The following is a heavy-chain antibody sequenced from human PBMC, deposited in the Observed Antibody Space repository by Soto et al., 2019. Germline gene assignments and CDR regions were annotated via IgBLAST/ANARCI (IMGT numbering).Heavy chain of an antibody. CDR2: ISYLGST. Sequence: QVQLQESGPGLVKPSETLSLTCSVSGGSLNGYYWSWIRQPPGKGLQLIGSISYLGSTNYNPALKSRVTISLDTSKKQFSLKMTSVTAADSAVYYCARGFHDRGGYDNAFDIWGQGTLVTVSS. CDR3: ARGFHDRGGYDNAFDI. V-gene: IGHV4-59*01. D-gene: IGHD3-22*01. J-gene: IGHJ3*02. CDR1: GGSLNGYY.